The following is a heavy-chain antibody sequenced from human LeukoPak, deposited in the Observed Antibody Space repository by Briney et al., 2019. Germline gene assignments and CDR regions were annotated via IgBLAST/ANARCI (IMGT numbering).Heavy chain of an antibody. D-gene: IGHD5-12*01. CDR3: ARRASGPIWFDP. CDR1: GYTFSNYA. J-gene: IGHJ5*02. Sequence: GGSLRLSCAASGYTFSNYAFHWVRQAPGKGLEWLAFISYDGNTKYYADSVKGRFTISRDNAKNSLYLQMNSLRAEDTAVYYCARRASGPIWFDPWGQGTLVTVSS. CDR2: ISYDGNTK. V-gene: IGHV3-30-3*01.